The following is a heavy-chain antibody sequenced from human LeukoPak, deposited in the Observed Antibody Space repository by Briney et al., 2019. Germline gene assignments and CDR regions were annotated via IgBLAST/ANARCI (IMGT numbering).Heavy chain of an antibody. CDR3: ASLPQTGTTVPKVN. CDR2: IIPIFGTA. J-gene: IGHJ4*02. V-gene: IGHV1-69*13. D-gene: IGHD1-7*01. CDR1: GYTFTSYA. Sequence: SVKVSCKASGYTFTSYAISWVRQAPGQGLEWMGGIIPIFGTANYAQKFQGRVTITADESTSTAYMELSSLRSEDTAVYYCASLPQTGTTVPKVNWGQGTLVTVSS.